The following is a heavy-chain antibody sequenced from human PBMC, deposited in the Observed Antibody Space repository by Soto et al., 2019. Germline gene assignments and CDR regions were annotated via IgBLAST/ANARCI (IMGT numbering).Heavy chain of an antibody. CDR1: GGSISSYY. J-gene: IGHJ6*03. D-gene: IGHD6-19*01. CDR2: IYYSGST. CDR3: AKYSSGWYTQWPSYYYYMDV. V-gene: IGHV4-59*01. Sequence: SETLSLTCTVSGGSISSYYWSWIRQPPGKGLEWIGYIYYSGSTNYNPSLKSRVTISVDTSKNQFSLKLSSVTAADTAVYYCAKYSSGWYTQWPSYYYYMDVWGKGTTVTVSS.